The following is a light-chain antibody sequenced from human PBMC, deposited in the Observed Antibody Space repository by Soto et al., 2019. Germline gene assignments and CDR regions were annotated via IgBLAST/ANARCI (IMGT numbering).Light chain of an antibody. CDR2: AAP. J-gene: IGKJ3*01. V-gene: IGKV1-5*01. Sequence: DIQMTQSPSTLSATLGDRVTITCRASQSISSWLAWYQQKPGKAPKFLIYAAPTLQSGVPSRFSGSGSGTDFTLTISCLQSEDFATYYCQQYYSYPFTFGPGTKVDI. CDR3: QQYYSYPFT. CDR1: QSISSW.